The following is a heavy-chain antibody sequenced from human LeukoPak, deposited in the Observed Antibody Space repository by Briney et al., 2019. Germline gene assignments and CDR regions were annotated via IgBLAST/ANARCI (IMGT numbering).Heavy chain of an antibody. CDR1: GFTFSGYS. CDR3: ASSYDSSGYYYEYYFDY. V-gene: IGHV3-21*01. CDR2: ISSSSSYI. D-gene: IGHD3-22*01. J-gene: IGHJ4*02. Sequence: GGSLRLSCAASGFTFSGYSMNWVRQAPGKGLEWVSSISSSSSYIYYADSVKGRFTISRDNAKNSLYLQMNSLRAEDTAVYYCASSYDSSGYYYEYYFDYWGQGTLVTVSS.